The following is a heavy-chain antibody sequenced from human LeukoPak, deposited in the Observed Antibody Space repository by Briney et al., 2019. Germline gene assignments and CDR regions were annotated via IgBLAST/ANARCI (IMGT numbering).Heavy chain of an antibody. CDR1: GYTFTSYG. D-gene: IGHD5-24*01. Sequence: SVKVSCKASGYTFTSYGISWVRQAPGQGLEWMGGIIPIFGTANYAQKFQGRVTITTDESTSTAYMELSSLRSEDTAVYYCARGKNGDGYKALIFDYWGQGTLVTVSS. J-gene: IGHJ4*02. CDR2: IIPIFGTA. CDR3: ARGKNGDGYKALIFDY. V-gene: IGHV1-69*05.